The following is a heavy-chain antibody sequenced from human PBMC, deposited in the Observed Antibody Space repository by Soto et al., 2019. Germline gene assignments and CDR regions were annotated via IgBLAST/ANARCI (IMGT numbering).Heavy chain of an antibody. D-gene: IGHD3-16*01. J-gene: IGHJ6*02. CDR3: VMVDNYVTPTPQDV. CDR2: ISPYTGNT. CDR1: GYIFVNYG. V-gene: IGHV1-18*01. Sequence: QVQLVQSGDEVKKPGASVKVSCKASGYIFVNYGIAWVRQAPGQGLEWMGWISPYTGNTHSPTKVQGRLTITTDTSTSTAYMDLGSLTSDDTAVYYCVMVDNYVTPTPQDVWGQGTTVTVSS.